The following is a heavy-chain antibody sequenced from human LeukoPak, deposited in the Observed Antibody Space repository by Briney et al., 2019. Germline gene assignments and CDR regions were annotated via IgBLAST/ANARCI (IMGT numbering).Heavy chain of an antibody. V-gene: IGHV3-74*01. Sequence: PGGSLRLSCAAAGFTFSSYWMHWVRQAPGKGLVWVSRINSDGSSTSYADSVKGRFTISRDNAKNTLYLQMNSLRAEDTAVYYCAREAFYGSGSHRHDAFGIWGQGTMVTVSS. D-gene: IGHD3-10*01. J-gene: IGHJ3*02. CDR1: GFTFSSYW. CDR2: INSDGSST. CDR3: AREAFYGSGSHRHDAFGI.